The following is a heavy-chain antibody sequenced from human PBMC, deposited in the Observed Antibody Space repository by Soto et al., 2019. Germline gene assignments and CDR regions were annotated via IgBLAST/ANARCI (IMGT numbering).Heavy chain of an antibody. CDR3: ARDGRGRGIAVAGRFWYFDL. CDR1: GASISSGGYY. V-gene: IGHV4-31*03. D-gene: IGHD6-19*01. Sequence: QVQLQESGPGLVKPSQTLSLTCTVSGASISSGGYYWNWIRQHPGKGLEWIGYIYYSGSTYYNPSLKRRVTISVDTSKNEFSLKLSSVTAADTAVYYCARDGRGRGIAVAGRFWYFDLWGRGTLVTVSS. J-gene: IGHJ2*01. CDR2: IYYSGST.